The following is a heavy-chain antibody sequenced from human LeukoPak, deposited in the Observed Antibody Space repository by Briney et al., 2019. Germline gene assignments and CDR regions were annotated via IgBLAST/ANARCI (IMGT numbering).Heavy chain of an antibody. CDR3: MPGRGY. Sequence: GGSLRLSCAASGFTFSSYSMNRVRQAPGKGLEWVSSISSSSSYIYYADSVKGRFSISRDNANNRLYLQMTSLRAEDTAVYYCMPGRGYWGQGTLVAVSS. CDR2: ISSSSSYI. V-gene: IGHV3-21*06. D-gene: IGHD2-8*02. CDR1: GFTFSSYS. J-gene: IGHJ4*02.